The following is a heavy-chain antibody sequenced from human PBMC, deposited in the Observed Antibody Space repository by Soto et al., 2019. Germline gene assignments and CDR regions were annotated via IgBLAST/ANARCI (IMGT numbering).Heavy chain of an antibody. J-gene: IGHJ4*02. Sequence: PXVSLRLSCAASGFTFSSYAMSGVRQAPGKGLEWVSAISGSGGSTYYADSVKGRFTISRDNSKNTLYLQMNSLRAEDTTVYYCAKGRSSFDYWGQGTLVTVSS. CDR2: ISGSGGST. V-gene: IGHV3-23*01. D-gene: IGHD3-10*01. CDR1: GFTFSSYA. CDR3: AKGRSSFDY.